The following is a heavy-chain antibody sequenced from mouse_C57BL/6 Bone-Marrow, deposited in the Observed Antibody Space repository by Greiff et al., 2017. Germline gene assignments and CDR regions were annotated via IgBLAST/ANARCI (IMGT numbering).Heavy chain of an antibody. CDR3: ARDREYDYDGGYFDY. D-gene: IGHD2-4*01. Sequence: EVQLVESEGGLVQPGSSMKLSCTASGFTFSDYYMAWVRQVPEKGLEWVANINYDGSSTYYLDSLKSRFIISRDNAKNILYLQMSSLKSEDTATYYCARDREYDYDGGYFDYWGQGTTLTVSS. V-gene: IGHV5-16*01. CDR2: INYDGSST. CDR1: GFTFSDYY. J-gene: IGHJ2*01.